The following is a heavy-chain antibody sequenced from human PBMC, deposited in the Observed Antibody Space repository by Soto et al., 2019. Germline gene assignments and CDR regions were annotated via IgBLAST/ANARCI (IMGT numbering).Heavy chain of an antibody. Sequence: GGSLRLSCAASGFTFSNAWMSWVRQAPGKGLEWVGRIKSKTDGGTTDYAAPVKGRFTISRDDSKNTLYLQMNSLKTEDTAVYYCTTGTKRIAARRKEAFDIWGQGTMVTVSS. D-gene: IGHD6-6*01. V-gene: IGHV3-15*01. CDR3: TTGTKRIAARRKEAFDI. CDR1: GFTFSNAW. CDR2: IKSKTDGGTT. J-gene: IGHJ3*02.